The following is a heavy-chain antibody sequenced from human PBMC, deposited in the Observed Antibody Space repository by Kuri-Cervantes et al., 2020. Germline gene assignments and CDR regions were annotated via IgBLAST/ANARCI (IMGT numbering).Heavy chain of an antibody. CDR3: ARGQLYYGSGSYYPYYYYGRDV. J-gene: IGHJ6*02. CDR2: MNPNSGNT. V-gene: IGHV1-8*02. D-gene: IGHD3-10*01. Sequence: ASVKVSCKASGYTFTGYYMHWVRQATGQGLEWMGWMNPNSGNTGYAQKFQGRVTMTRNTSISTAYMELSSLRSEDTAVYYCARGQLYYGSGSYYPYYYYGRDVWGQGTTVTVSS. CDR1: GYTFTGYY.